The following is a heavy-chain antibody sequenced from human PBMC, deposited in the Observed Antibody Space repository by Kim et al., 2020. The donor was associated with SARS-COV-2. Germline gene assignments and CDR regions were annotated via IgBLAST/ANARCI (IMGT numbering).Heavy chain of an antibody. Sequence: GGSLRLSCAASGFTFSNYAMHWVRQAPGKGLEWVAVISYDGSDKYYADSVKGRFTISRDNSKNTLYLQMNSLRAEDTAVYYCATAAGYTSSWYRGGFDY. CDR3: ATAAGYTSSWYRGGFDY. J-gene: IGHJ4*01. V-gene: IGHV3-30-3*01. D-gene: IGHD6-13*01. CDR1: GFTFSNYA. CDR2: ISYDGSDK.